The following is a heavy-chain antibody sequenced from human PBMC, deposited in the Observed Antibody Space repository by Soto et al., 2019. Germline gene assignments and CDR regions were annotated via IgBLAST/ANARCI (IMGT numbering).Heavy chain of an antibody. D-gene: IGHD3-10*01. CDR1: GLGGDK. V-gene: IGHV3-53*01. Sequence: DVHLVESGGGLIQPGGSLGVSCAASGLGGDKLGWVRQAPGKGLEWVALLFTTGVTQYADSVKGRFSVFRDSSTNTQYLQMSSLTVEDTAVYYCARARVGDGAYSLDFWAQGVLVSVSS. J-gene: IGHJ4*02. CDR2: LFTTGVT. CDR3: ARARVGDGAYSLDF.